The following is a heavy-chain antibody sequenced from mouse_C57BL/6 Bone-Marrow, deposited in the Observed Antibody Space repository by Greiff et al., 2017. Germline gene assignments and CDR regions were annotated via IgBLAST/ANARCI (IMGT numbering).Heavy chain of an antibody. D-gene: IGHD3-3*01. CDR3: ARPGDDYFDY. Sequence: EVHLVESGGDLVKPGGSLKLSCAASGFTFSSYGMSWVRQTPDKRLEWVATISSGGSYTYYPDSVKGRFTISRDNAKNTLYLQMSSLKSEDTAMYYCARPGDDYFDYWGQGTTLTVSS. V-gene: IGHV5-6*01. J-gene: IGHJ2*01. CDR2: ISSGGSYT. CDR1: GFTFSSYG.